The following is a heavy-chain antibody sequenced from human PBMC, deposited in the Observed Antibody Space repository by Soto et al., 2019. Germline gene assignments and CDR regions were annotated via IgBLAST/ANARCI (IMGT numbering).Heavy chain of an antibody. Sequence: EVQLVESGGGLVKPGGSLRLSCAASGFTFSNVWMNWVRQAPGKGLEWVGRIKSKTDGGTTDYAAPVKGRFTISRDDSQNTLYLQMNSLKTEDTAVYYCTPLALKYSSGWYESSDWGQGTLVTVSS. D-gene: IGHD6-19*01. CDR2: IKSKTDGGTT. CDR3: TPLALKYSSGWYESSD. CDR1: GFTFSNVW. J-gene: IGHJ4*02. V-gene: IGHV3-15*07.